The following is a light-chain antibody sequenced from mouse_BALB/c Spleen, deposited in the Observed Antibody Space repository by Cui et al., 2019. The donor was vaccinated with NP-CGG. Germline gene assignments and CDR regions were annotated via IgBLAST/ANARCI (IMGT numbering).Light chain of an antibody. V-gene: IGLV1*01. Sequence: VVTQESALTTSPGETVTLTCRSSTGAVTTSNYANWVQEKPDHLFSGLIGGTNNRAPGVPARFSGSLIGDKAALTITGAQTEDEAIYFCALWYSNHWVFGGGTKLTVL. J-gene: IGLJ1*01. CDR1: TGAVTTSNY. CDR3: ALWYSNHWV. CDR2: GTN.